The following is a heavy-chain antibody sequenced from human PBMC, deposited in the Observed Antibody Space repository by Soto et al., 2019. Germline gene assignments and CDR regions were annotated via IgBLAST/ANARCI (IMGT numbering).Heavy chain of an antibody. CDR1: GNTFTSYY. J-gene: IGHJ4*02. D-gene: IGHD4-17*01. Sequence: GASVTVSGKASGNTFTSYYMHWVRQMPGKGLEWMGMIYPDDSDTRYIPSFQGQVTISVDKSISTAYLQWSSLKASDTAMYYCARWYGDYAFDDWGQGTLVTVSS. V-gene: IGHV5-51*03. CDR3: ARWYGDYAFDD. CDR2: IYPDDSDT.